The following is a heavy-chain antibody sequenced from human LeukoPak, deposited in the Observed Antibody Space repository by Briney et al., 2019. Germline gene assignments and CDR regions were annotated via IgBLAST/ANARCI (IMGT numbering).Heavy chain of an antibody. CDR1: GVSISSSNSY. D-gene: IGHD3/OR15-3a*01. CDR3: ARQTGSGLFILP. Sequence: SETLSLTCIVSGVSISSSNSYWGWIRQPPGKGLKWIGSIYYSGNTYYNASLKSQVSISIDTSKNQFSLRLTSVTAADTAVYYCARQTGSGLFILPGGQGTLVTVSS. CDR2: IYYSGNT. J-gene: IGHJ4*02. V-gene: IGHV4-39*01.